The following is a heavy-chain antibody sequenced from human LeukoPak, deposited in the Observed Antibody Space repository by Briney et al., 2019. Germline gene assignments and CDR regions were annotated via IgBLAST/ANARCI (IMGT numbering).Heavy chain of an antibody. CDR2: ISSSGSTI. D-gene: IGHD3-10*02. Sequence: GGSLRLSCAASRFSFSSYGMHWVRQAPGKGLEWVPYISSSGSTIYYADSVKGRFTISRDNAKNSLYLQMNSLRAEDTAVYYCAELGITMIGGVWGKGTTVTISS. CDR1: RFSFSSYG. CDR3: AELGITMIGGV. J-gene: IGHJ6*04. V-gene: IGHV3-48*03.